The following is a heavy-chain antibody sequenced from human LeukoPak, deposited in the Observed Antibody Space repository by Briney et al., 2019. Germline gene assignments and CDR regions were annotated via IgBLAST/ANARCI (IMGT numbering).Heavy chain of an antibody. J-gene: IGHJ5*02. D-gene: IGHD3-22*01. V-gene: IGHV4-30-4*01. CDR2: IYYSGST. CDR3: ARDSYDSSGYYPTHWFDP. CDR1: GGSISSGDYY. Sequence: SETLSLTCTVSGGSISSGDYYWSWIRQPPGKGLEWIGYIYYSGSTYYNPSLKSRVTISVDTSKNQFSLKLSSVTAADTAVYYCARDSYDSSGYYPTHWFDPWGQGTLVTVSS.